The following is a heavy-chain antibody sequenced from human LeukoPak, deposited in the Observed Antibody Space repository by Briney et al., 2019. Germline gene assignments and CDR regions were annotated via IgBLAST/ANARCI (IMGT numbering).Heavy chain of an antibody. CDR3: ARSADYGVDALL. Sequence: GGSLRLSCAASGFTFSSYSMNWVRQAPGKGLEWVSSISSSSSYIYYADSVKGRFTISRDNAKNSLYLQMNSLRAEDTAVYYCARSADYGVDALLWGQGTLVTVSS. CDR2: ISSSSSYI. V-gene: IGHV3-21*01. CDR1: GFTFSSYS. D-gene: IGHD4-17*01. J-gene: IGHJ4*02.